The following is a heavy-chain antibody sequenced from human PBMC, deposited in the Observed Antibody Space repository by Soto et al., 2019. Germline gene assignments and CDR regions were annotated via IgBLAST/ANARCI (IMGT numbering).Heavy chain of an antibody. Sequence: PSETLSLTCTVSGGSISSYYWSWIRQPPGKGLEWIGYIYYSGSTNYNPSLKSRVTISVDTSKNQFSLKLSSVTAADTAVYYCASQASQYCSSTSCYAGWFDPWGQGTLVTVSS. J-gene: IGHJ5*02. V-gene: IGHV4-59*08. CDR3: ASQASQYCSSTSCYAGWFDP. CDR2: IYYSGST. CDR1: GGSISSYY. D-gene: IGHD2-2*01.